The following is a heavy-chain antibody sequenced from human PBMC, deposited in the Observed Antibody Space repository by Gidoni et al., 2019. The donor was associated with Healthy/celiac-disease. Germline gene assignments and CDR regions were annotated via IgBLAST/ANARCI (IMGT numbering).Heavy chain of an antibody. CDR2: INTQTGNP. CDR1: GYTCTSYA. Sequence: QVQLVQSESELKKPGASVKVSCKSSGYTCTSYAMNWVRQAPGQGLEWMGWINTQTGNPTYAQGFTGRFVFSLDTSVSTAYLQISSLKAEDTAVYYCARYSAGDYAQYYYYYGMDVWGQGTTVTVSS. J-gene: IGHJ6*02. V-gene: IGHV7-4-1*02. D-gene: IGHD4-17*01. CDR3: ARYSAGDYAQYYYYYGMDV.